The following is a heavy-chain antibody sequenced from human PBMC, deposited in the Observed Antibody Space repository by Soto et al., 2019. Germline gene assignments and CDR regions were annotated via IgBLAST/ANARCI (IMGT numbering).Heavy chain of an antibody. V-gene: IGHV4-39*01. CDR1: GGSISSSSYY. D-gene: IGHD4-4*01. J-gene: IGHJ6*03. CDR3: ARLPNSNVYYYYYMDV. CDR2: IYYSGST. Sequence: QLQLQESGPGLVKPSETLSLTCTVSGGSISSSSYYWGWIRQPPGKGLAWIGSIYYSGSTYYNPTLKRRVTISVDTSKNQFSLKLSSVTAADTAVYYCARLPNSNVYYYYYMDVWGKGTTVTFSS.